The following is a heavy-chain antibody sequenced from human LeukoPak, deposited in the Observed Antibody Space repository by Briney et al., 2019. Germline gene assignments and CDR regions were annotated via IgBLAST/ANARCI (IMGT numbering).Heavy chain of an antibody. V-gene: IGHV1-69*01. CDR1: GGTFSSYA. CDR2: IIPIFGTA. CDR3: AAGELDIVVVPAALDY. J-gene: IGHJ4*02. Sequence: SVKVSCKASGGTFSSYAISWVRQAPGQELEWMGGIIPIFGTANYAQKFQGRVTITADESTSTAYMELSSLRSEDTAVYYCAAGELDIVVVPAALDYWGQRTLVTVSS. D-gene: IGHD2-2*01.